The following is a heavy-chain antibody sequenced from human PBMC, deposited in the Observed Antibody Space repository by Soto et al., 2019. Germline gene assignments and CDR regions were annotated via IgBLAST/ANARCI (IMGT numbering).Heavy chain of an antibody. D-gene: IGHD3-22*01. Sequence: PGGSLRLSCAASGFTFSSYAMSWVRQAPGKGLEWVSAISGSGGSTYYADSVKGRFTISRDNSKNTLYLQMNSLRAEDTAVYYCAKGPIYYDSSGSPFDYWGQGPMVTVSS. CDR2: ISGSGGST. CDR1: GFTFSSYA. J-gene: IGHJ4*02. V-gene: IGHV3-23*01. CDR3: AKGPIYYDSSGSPFDY.